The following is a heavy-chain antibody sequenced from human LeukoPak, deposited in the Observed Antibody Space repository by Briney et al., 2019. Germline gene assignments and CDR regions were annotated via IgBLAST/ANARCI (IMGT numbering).Heavy chain of an antibody. D-gene: IGHD5-24*01. CDR3: ASRRDDKRGGWDDAFDI. J-gene: IGHJ3*02. Sequence: GGSLRLSCAASGFTVSSNYMSWVRQAPGKGLEWVSVIYSGGSTYYADSVKGRFTISRDNSKNTLYLQMNSLRAEDTAVYYCASRRDDKRGGWDDAFDIWGQGTMVTVSS. V-gene: IGHV3-53*01. CDR1: GFTVSSNY. CDR2: IYSGGST.